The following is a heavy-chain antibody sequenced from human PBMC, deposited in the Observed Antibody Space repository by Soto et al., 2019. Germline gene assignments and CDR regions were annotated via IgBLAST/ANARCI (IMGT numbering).Heavy chain of an antibody. V-gene: IGHV3-33*01. D-gene: IGHD3-9*01. CDR1: GFTFSSYG. CDR3: ARVGEDILTGTNPVDY. Sequence: GGSLRLSCAASGFTFSSYGMHWVRQAPGKGLEWVAVIWYDGSNKYYADSVKGRFTISRDNSKNTLYLQMNSLRAEDTAVYYFARVGEDILTGTNPVDYCGQGALVTVSS. J-gene: IGHJ4*02. CDR2: IWYDGSNK.